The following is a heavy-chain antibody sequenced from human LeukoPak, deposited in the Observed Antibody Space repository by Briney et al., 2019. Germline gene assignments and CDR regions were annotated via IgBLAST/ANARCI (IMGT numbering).Heavy chain of an antibody. CDR3: AREQGHGMDV. CDR2: IYSGGST. J-gene: IGHJ6*02. CDR1: GFTFSSYA. Sequence: GGSLRLSCAASGFTFSSYAMHWVRQAPGKGLEWVSVIYSGGSTYYADSVKGRFTISRDNSKNTLYLQMNSLRTEDTAVYYCAREQGHGMDVWGQGTTVTVSS. V-gene: IGHV3-66*01.